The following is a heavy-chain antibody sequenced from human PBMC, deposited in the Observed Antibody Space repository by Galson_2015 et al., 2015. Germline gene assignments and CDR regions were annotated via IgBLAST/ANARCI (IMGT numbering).Heavy chain of an antibody. V-gene: IGHV3-48*02. CDR3: ARDPLGGSGSYFDY. D-gene: IGHD3-22*01. CDR1: GFTFSSYS. Sequence: SLRLSCAASGFTFSSYSMNWVRQAPGKGLEWVSYISSSSTIYYADSVRGRFTISGDNAQNSLYLQMNSLRDEDTAVYYCARDPLGGSGSYFDYWGQGTLVTVSS. CDR2: ISSSSTI. J-gene: IGHJ4*02.